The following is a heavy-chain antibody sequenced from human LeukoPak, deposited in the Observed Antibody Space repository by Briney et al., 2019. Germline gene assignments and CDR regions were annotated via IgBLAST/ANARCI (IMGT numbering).Heavy chain of an antibody. CDR2: IRSSSSYI. V-gene: IGHV3-21*01. J-gene: IGHJ6*03. CDR1: GGSFSGYY. Sequence: PSETLSLTCAVYGGSFSGYYWSWVRQAPGKGLEWVSSIRSSSSYIYYADSVKGRFTISRDNAKNSLYLQMNSLRAEDTAVYYCARGAHYMDVWGKGTTVTVSS. CDR3: ARGAHYMDV.